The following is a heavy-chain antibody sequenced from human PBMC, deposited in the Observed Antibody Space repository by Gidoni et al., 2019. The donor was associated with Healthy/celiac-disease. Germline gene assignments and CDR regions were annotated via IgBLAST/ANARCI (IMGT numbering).Heavy chain of an antibody. CDR2: ISYDGSNK. V-gene: IGHV3-30*03. Sequence: QVQLVASGGGVVQPGRSLRPSCAASGFTFSSYDMHWVRQAPGKGLEWVAVISYDGSNKYYADSVKGRFTISRDNSKNTLYLQMNSLRAEDTAVYYCAREMFYDSSGYYVSGMDVWGQGATVTVSS. CDR3: AREMFYDSSGYYVSGMDV. CDR1: GFTFSSYD. D-gene: IGHD3-22*01. J-gene: IGHJ6*02.